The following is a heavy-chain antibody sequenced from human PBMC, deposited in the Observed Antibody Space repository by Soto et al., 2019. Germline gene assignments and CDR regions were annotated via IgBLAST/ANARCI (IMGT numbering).Heavy chain of an antibody. CDR3: AKDQGSSWYEIDY. V-gene: IGHV3-23*01. CDR2: ISGSGGST. Sequence: EVQLLESGGGLVQPGGSLRLSCAASGFTFSNYAVTWVRQAPGKGLEWVSTISGSGGSTYYADSVKGRFTISRDNYKNTLYQQMNSLRAEDTAVYYCAKDQGSSWYEIDYWGQGTLVTVSS. CDR1: GFTFSNYA. D-gene: IGHD6-13*01. J-gene: IGHJ4*02.